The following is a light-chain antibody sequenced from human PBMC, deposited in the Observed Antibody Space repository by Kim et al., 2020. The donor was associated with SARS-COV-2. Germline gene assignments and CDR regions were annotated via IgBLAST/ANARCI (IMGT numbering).Light chain of an antibody. CDR2: GAS. CDR1: QSVSSSY. J-gene: IGKJ3*01. V-gene: IGKV3-20*01. CDR3: KQYGSSPET. Sequence: EIVLTQSPGTLSLSPGERATLSCRASQSVSSSYLAWYQQKPGQAPRLLIYGASSRATGIPDRFSGSGAGTDFTLTISRLDPEDFAVYYCKQYGSSPETFGPGTKVDIK.